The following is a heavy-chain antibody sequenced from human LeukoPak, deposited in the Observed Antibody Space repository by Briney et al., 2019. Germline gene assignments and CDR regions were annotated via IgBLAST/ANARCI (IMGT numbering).Heavy chain of an antibody. CDR1: GFTFSSYA. Sequence: GGSLRLSCAASGFTFSSYAMSWVRQAPGKGLEWVSAISGSGGSTYYADSVKGRFTISRDNSKNTLYLQTNSLRAEDTAVYYCAKDPREGSSSWYGYFDYWGQGTLVTVSS. D-gene: IGHD6-13*01. CDR2: ISGSGGST. CDR3: AKDPREGSSSWYGYFDY. J-gene: IGHJ4*02. V-gene: IGHV3-23*01.